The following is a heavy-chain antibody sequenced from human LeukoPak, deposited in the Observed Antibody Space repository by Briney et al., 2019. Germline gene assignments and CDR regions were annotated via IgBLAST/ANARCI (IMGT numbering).Heavy chain of an antibody. CDR2: INHSGST. Sequence: PSETLSLTCAVYGGSFSGYYWSWIRQPPGKGLEWIGEINHSGSTNYNPSLKSRVTISVDTSKNQFSLKLSSVTAADTAVYYCARPRRFGGLDYWGQGTLVTVSS. V-gene: IGHV4-34*01. CDR3: ARPRRFGGLDY. CDR1: GGSFSGYY. J-gene: IGHJ4*02. D-gene: IGHD3-10*01.